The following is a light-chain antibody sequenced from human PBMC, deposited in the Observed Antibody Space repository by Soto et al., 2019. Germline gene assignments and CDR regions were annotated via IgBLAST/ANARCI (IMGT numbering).Light chain of an antibody. CDR2: QVT. CDR3: SSYAGSLVV. V-gene: IGLV2-8*01. CDR1: SSDIGAYNY. Sequence: QSALTQPPSASGSPGQPVTISCTGTSSDIGAYNYVSWYRQYPDKAPKLLVYQVTKRPSGVPDRFSGSKSGNTAALTVSGLQAEDEAVYYCSSYAGSLVVFGGGTKLTVL. J-gene: IGLJ2*01.